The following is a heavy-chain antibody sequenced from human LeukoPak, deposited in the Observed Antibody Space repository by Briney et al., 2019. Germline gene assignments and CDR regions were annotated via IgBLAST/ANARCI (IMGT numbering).Heavy chain of an antibody. Sequence: SETLSLTCTVSGGSISSGGYYWSWLRQHPGQGLEWIGYIYYSGSTYYIPSLKSRVTISVDTSKNQFSLKLSSVTAGDTAVYYCARGTEGYYDSSGYYVYWGQGTLVTVSS. V-gene: IGHV4-31*02. CDR3: ARGTEGYYDSSGYYVY. CDR1: GGSISSGGYY. CDR2: IYYSGST. J-gene: IGHJ4*02. D-gene: IGHD3-22*01.